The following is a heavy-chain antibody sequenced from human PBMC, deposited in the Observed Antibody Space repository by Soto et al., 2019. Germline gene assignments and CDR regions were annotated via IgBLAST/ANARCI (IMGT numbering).Heavy chain of an antibody. Sequence: ASVKVSCKASGYTFTSYAMHWVRQAPGQRLEWMGWINAGNGNTKYSQKFQGRVTITRDTSASTAYMELSSLRSEDTAVYYCARASRNYGGNSGAFDIWGQGTMVTVSS. D-gene: IGHD4-17*01. J-gene: IGHJ3*02. CDR2: INAGNGNT. CDR3: ARASRNYGGNSGAFDI. V-gene: IGHV1-3*01. CDR1: GYTFTSYA.